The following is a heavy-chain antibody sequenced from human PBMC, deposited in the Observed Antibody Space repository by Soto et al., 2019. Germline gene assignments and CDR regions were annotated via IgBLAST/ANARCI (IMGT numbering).Heavy chain of an antibody. J-gene: IGHJ4*02. CDR3: ATYHSSSYYNDY. V-gene: IGHV3-21*02. D-gene: IGHD3-22*01. CDR2: ISTSSSFI. Sequence: EVQLVESGGGLVKPGGSLRLSCAASGFTFSTYSMNWVRQAPGKGLEWVSSISTSSSFIYYADSVKGRFTISRDNAKNSLYLQINSLRAEDTAVYYCATYHSSSYYNDYWGQGTLVTVSS. CDR1: GFTFSTYS.